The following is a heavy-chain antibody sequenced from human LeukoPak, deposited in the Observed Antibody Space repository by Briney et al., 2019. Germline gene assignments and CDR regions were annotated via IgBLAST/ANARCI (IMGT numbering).Heavy chain of an antibody. Sequence: PGGSLRLSCAASGFTFSSYSMNWVRQAPGKGLEWVSYISSSSSTIYYADSVKGRFTISRDNAKNSLYLQMNSLRAEDTAVYYCARSKHIAVAGTVDYWGQGTLVTVSS. J-gene: IGHJ4*02. V-gene: IGHV3-48*01. CDR2: ISSSSSTI. D-gene: IGHD6-19*01. CDR3: ARSKHIAVAGTVDY. CDR1: GFTFSSYS.